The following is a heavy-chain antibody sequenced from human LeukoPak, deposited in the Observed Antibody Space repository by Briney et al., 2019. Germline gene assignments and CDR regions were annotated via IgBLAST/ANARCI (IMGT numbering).Heavy chain of an antibody. V-gene: IGHV3-48*03. Sequence: HPGGSLRLSCAASGFTFSSYEMNWVRQAPGKGLEWVSYISSSGSTIYYADSVKGRFTISRDNAKNSLYLQMNSLRAEDTAVYYCARVMEYYYYYMDVWGKGTTVTVSS. D-gene: IGHD3-10*01. J-gene: IGHJ6*03. CDR2: ISSSGSTI. CDR3: ARVMEYYYYYMDV. CDR1: GFTFSSYE.